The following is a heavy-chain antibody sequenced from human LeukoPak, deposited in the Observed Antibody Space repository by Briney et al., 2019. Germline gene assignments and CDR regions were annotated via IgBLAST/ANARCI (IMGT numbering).Heavy chain of an antibody. CDR1: GFTFSNAW. Sequence: GGSLRLSCAASGFTFSNAWMSWVRQAPGKGLEWVSVIYSGGSTYYADSVKGRFTISRDNSKNTLYLQMNSLRAEDTAVYYCARAGNSSSWYTYGMDVWGQGTTVTVSS. D-gene: IGHD6-13*01. V-gene: IGHV3-66*01. J-gene: IGHJ6*02. CDR3: ARAGNSSSWYTYGMDV. CDR2: IYSGGST.